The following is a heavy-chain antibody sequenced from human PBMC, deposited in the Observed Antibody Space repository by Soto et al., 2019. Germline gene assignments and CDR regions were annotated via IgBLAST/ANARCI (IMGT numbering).Heavy chain of an antibody. D-gene: IGHD3-9*01. J-gene: IGHJ5*02. V-gene: IGHV4-34*01. CDR2: INHSGST. CDR3: ARGPHPGLYDILTGYPSYNWFDP. CDR1: GGSFSGYY. Sequence: ASETLSLTCAVYGGSFSGYYWSWIRQPPGKGLEWIGEINHSGSTNYNPSLKSRVTISVDTSKNQFSLKLSSVTAADTAVYYCARGPHPGLYDILTGYPSYNWFDPWGQGTLVTVSS.